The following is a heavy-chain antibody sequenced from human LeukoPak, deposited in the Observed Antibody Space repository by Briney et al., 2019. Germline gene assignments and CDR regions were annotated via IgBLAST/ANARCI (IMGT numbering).Heavy chain of an antibody. Sequence: QTGGSLRLSCAASGFTFSSYGMHWVRQAPGRGLEWVSVIYRGGSTYYADSVKGRFTISRHNSRDTMYLQMNSLRTEDTAVYYCARILRGGRFDYRGQGILVTVSS. CDR3: ARILRGGRFDY. D-gene: IGHD2-15*01. CDR1: GFTFSSYG. J-gene: IGHJ4*02. CDR2: IYRGGST. V-gene: IGHV3-53*04.